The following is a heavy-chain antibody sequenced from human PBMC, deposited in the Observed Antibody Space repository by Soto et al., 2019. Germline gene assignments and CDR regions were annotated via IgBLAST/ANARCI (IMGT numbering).Heavy chain of an antibody. CDR1: GYTFISYG. V-gene: IGHV1-18*01. J-gene: IGHJ4*02. D-gene: IGHD3-10*01. Sequence: PSVKVSCKASGYTFISYGISWVRQAPGQGLEWMGWISAYNDNTNYAQKLQDRVTMTTDSSTSIAYMELRSLRSDDTAVYYCVRGLYGSGSYFNHPFDYWGQGTLVTVSS. CDR3: VRGLYGSGSYFNHPFDY. CDR2: ISAYNDNT.